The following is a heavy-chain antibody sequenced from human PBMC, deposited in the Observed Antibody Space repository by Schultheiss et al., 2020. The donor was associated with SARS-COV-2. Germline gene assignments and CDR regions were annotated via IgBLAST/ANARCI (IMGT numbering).Heavy chain of an antibody. Sequence: GGSLRLSCAASGFTFNSYGMHWVRQVPGKGLEWVANIKQDGSEKYYVDSVKGRFTISRDNSKNTLYLQMNSLRAEDTAVYYCARSEINYDSSGYGPKYYFDYWGQGTLVTVSS. CDR1: GFTFNSYG. V-gene: IGHV3-7*01. CDR3: ARSEINYDSSGYGPKYYFDY. J-gene: IGHJ4*02. D-gene: IGHD3-22*01. CDR2: IKQDGSEK.